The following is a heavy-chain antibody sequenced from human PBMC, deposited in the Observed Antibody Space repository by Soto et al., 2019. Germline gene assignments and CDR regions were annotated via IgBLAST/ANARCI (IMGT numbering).Heavy chain of an antibody. CDR2: ISYDGSNK. Sequence: GGSLRLSCAASGFTFSSYGMHWVRQAPGKGLEWVAVISYDGSNKYYAESVKGRFTISRDNSKNTLYLQMNSLRAEDTAVYYCAKETYDFWSGQYYFDYWGQGTLVTGAS. D-gene: IGHD3-3*01. CDR1: GFTFSSYG. V-gene: IGHV3-30*18. CDR3: AKETYDFWSGQYYFDY. J-gene: IGHJ4*02.